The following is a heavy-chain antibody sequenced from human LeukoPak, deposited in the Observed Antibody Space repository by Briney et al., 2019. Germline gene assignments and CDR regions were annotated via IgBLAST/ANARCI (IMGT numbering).Heavy chain of an antibody. Sequence: SETLSLTCTVSGGSISSSSYYWGWIRQPPGKGLEWIGYIYDSGSTNYNPSLKSRVTISVDTSKNQFSLKLTSVTAADTAVYYCARTTEGGYTYGYFYYYYMDVWGKGTTVTIYS. CDR3: ARTTEGGYTYGYFYYYYMDV. V-gene: IGHV4-61*05. CDR1: GGSISSSSYY. D-gene: IGHD5-18*01. CDR2: IYDSGST. J-gene: IGHJ6*03.